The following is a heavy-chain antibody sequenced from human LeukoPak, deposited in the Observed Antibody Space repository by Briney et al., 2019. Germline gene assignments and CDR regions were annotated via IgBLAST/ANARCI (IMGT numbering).Heavy chain of an antibody. J-gene: IGHJ6*03. V-gene: IGHV5-51*01. CDR1: GYSFTSYW. Sequence: GESLKISCKGSGYSFTSYWIGWVRQMPGKGLEWMGIIYPGDSDTRYSPSFQGQVTISADKSISTAYLQWSSLKASDTAMYYCARPFSLYSSSWTNYYYYYYMDVWGKGTTVTVSS. CDR2: IYPGDSDT. D-gene: IGHD6-13*01. CDR3: ARPFSLYSSSWTNYYYYYYMDV.